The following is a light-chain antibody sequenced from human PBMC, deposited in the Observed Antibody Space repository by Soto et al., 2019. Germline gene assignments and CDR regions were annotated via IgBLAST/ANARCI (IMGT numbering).Light chain of an antibody. CDR3: QQYGGSTTYT. CDR1: QSISSSY. Sequence: VLTQSPGTLSLSPGERATISCRSSQSISSSYLAWYQHKPGQAPRLLIYGASSRATGIPHRFSGSGYGTDFTLTIRRLEPEDCGVYYCQQYGGSTTYTFGQGTRLEIK. J-gene: IGKJ2*01. V-gene: IGKV3-20*01. CDR2: GAS.